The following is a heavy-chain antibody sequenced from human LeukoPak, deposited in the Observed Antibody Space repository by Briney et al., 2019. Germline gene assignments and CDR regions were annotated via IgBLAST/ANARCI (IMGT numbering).Heavy chain of an antibody. D-gene: IGHD2-21*02. CDR1: GYTLTELS. J-gene: IGHJ4*02. V-gene: IGHV1-46*01. CDR3: ARSLLHCGGDCYSFDY. CDR2: ISPSGGST. Sequence: ASVKVSCKVSGYTLTELSLHWVRQAPGQGLEWMGIISPSGGSTSYAQKFQDRVTMTRDTSTSTAYMELSSLRSEDTAVYYCARSLLHCGGDCYSFDYWGQGTLVTVSS.